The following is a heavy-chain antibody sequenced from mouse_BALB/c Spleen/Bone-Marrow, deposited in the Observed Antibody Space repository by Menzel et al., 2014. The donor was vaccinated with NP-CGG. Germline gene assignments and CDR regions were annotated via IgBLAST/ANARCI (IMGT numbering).Heavy chain of an antibody. Sequence: LQESGPELVKPGASVKISCRASGFVFSSSWMNWVKQRPGQGLEWIGRIYPGDGNTNYNGKFKGKATMTADTSSSTAYMQMSCHTTIDSAVNISARWSSFITSVVDYFDVWGAGTTVTVSS. J-gene: IGHJ1*01. V-gene: IGHV1-82*01. D-gene: IGHD1-1*01. CDR3: ARWSSFITSVVDYFDV. CDR1: GFVFSSSW. CDR2: IYPGDGNT.